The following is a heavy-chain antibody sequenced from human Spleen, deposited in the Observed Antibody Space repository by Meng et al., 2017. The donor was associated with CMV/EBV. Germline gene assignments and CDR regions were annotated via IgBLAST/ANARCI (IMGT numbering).Heavy chain of an antibody. V-gene: IGHV3-11*01. D-gene: IGHD2-2*01. CDR2: ISSSGSTI. J-gene: IGHJ4*02. CDR3: ASTSDIVVVPAAIWN. CDR1: GFTFSDYY. Sequence: SGFTFSDYYMNWSRQAPGKGLEWVSYISSSGSTIYYADSVKGRFTISRDNAKNSLYLQMNSLRAEDTAVYYCASTSDIVVVPAAIWNWGQGTLVTVSS.